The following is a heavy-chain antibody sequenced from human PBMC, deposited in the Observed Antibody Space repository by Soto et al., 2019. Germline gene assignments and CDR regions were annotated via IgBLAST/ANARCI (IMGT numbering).Heavy chain of an antibody. D-gene: IGHD3-22*01. CDR1: GFTFSSYA. CDR3: AKDGAYGYYDSSGYYYLGY. Sequence: GGSLRLSCAASGFTFSSYAMSWVRQAPGKGLEWVSAISGSGGSTYYADSVKGRFTISRDNSKNTLYLQMNSLRAEDTAVYYCAKDGAYGYYDSSGYYYLGYWGQGTLVTVSS. CDR2: ISGSGGST. J-gene: IGHJ4*02. V-gene: IGHV3-23*01.